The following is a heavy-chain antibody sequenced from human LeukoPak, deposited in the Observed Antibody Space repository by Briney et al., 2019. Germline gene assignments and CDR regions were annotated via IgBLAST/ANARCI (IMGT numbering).Heavy chain of an antibody. CDR3: AREAYNWYYLGYFDY. J-gene: IGHJ4*02. D-gene: IGHD1-7*01. Sequence: ASVKVSCKASGYTFTSYGISWVRQAPGQGLEWMGWISAYNGNTNYAQKLQGRVTMTTDTFTSTAYMELRSLRSDDTAVYYCAREAYNWYYLGYFDYWGQGTLVTVSS. CDR2: ISAYNGNT. V-gene: IGHV1-18*01. CDR1: GYTFTSYG.